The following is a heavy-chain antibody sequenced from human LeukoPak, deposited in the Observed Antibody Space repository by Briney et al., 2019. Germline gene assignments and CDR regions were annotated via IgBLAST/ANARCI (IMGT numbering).Heavy chain of an antibody. J-gene: IGHJ6*02. V-gene: IGHV4-59*01. Sequence: SETLSRTCTVSGGSISSYYWSWIRQPPGKGLEWIGYIYYSVSTTYNPSLTSRVTISVVAFKNKLDLKMISVTAADTAVSSCSRPSPYSRWYGTDVWGQGTKVTVSS. CDR1: GGSISSYY. CDR2: IYYSVST. D-gene: IGHD4-11*01. CDR3: SRPSPYSRWYGTDV.